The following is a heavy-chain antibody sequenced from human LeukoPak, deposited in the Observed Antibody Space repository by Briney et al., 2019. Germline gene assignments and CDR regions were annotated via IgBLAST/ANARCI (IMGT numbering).Heavy chain of an antibody. V-gene: IGHV3-7*03. CDR3: ARDEYASGWYIFDY. CDR2: IKQDGSEK. D-gene: IGHD6-19*01. J-gene: IGHJ4*02. Sequence: GGSLRLSCAASGFTFSRCWMSWVRQAPGKGLEWVANIKQDGSEKYYVDSVKGRLTISRDNAKNSLYLQMSGLRVEDTAVYYCARDEYASGWYIFDYWGQGILVTVSS. CDR1: GFTFSRCW.